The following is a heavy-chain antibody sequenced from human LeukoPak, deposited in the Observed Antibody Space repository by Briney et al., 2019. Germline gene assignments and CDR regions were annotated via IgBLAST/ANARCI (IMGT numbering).Heavy chain of an antibody. J-gene: IGHJ3*02. CDR3: ARVGDYYDSSDAFDI. CDR1: GFTFSDYY. D-gene: IGHD3-22*01. CDR2: ISSSGSTI. Sequence: GGSLRLSCAASGFTFSDYYMSWIRQTPGKGLEWVSYISSSGSTICYADSVKGRFTISRDNAKNSLYLQMNSLRAEDTAVYYCARVGDYYDSSDAFDIWGQGTMVTVSS. V-gene: IGHV3-11*01.